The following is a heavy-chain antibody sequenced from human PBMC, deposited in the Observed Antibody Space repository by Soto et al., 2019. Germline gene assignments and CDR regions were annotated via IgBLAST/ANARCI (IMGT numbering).Heavy chain of an antibody. J-gene: IGHJ4*02. CDR1: GGSISTSSYY. Sequence: PSETLSLTCTVSGGSISTSSYYWGWIRQPPGKGLEWIGNIYYSGSAHYNPSLKSRVTISVDTSKNQFSLKLSSVTAADTAVYYCASINYYDTSGYYYLGQGTLVTVSS. CDR3: ASINYYDTSGYYY. V-gene: IGHV4-39*01. D-gene: IGHD3-22*01. CDR2: IYYSGSA.